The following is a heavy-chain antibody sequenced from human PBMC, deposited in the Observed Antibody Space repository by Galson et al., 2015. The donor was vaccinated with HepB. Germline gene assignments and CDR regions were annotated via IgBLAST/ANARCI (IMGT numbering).Heavy chain of an antibody. Sequence: SLRLSCAASGFTLSNYWTYWVRQAPGKGLAWVSRLNSDGSSRRYADFVKGRFTISRDNAKNTMYLQMDSLRAEDTAVYYCARFIYYHHGMDVWGQGTTVIVSS. J-gene: IGHJ6*02. CDR3: ARFIYYHHGMDV. CDR2: LNSDGSSR. CDR1: GFTLSNYW. V-gene: IGHV3-74*01. D-gene: IGHD3-10*01.